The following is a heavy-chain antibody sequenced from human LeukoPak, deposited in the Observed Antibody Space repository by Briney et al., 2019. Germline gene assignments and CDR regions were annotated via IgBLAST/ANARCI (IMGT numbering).Heavy chain of an antibody. CDR3: ASADY. Sequence: GGSLRLSCAASGFRFSSSEMKWVRQAPGKGLEWVSYISSSSTMYYADSVKGRFTISRDNAKNSLYLQMNSLRAEDTAVYYCASADYWRQGTLVTVSS. CDR1: GFRFSSSE. J-gene: IGHJ4*02. V-gene: IGHV3-48*03. CDR2: ISSSSTM.